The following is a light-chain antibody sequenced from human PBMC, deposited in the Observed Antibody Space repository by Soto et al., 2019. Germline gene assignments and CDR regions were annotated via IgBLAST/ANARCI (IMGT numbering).Light chain of an antibody. CDR2: GNS. CDR3: QSYDSGLSARV. V-gene: IGLV1-40*01. CDR1: SSNIGAGYD. Sequence: QSVLTQPPSVSGAPGQRVTISCNGSSSNIGAGYDVHWYQQLPGTAPKLLIYGNSNRPSGVPDRFSGSKSGTSASLAITGLQAEDDADYYCQSYDSGLSARVFGGGTKLTVL. J-gene: IGLJ3*02.